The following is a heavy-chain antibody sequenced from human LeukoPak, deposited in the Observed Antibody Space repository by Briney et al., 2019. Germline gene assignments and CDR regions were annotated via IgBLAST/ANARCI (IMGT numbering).Heavy chain of an antibody. J-gene: IGHJ5*01. CDR3: AKPISGGLAVTADWFHP. D-gene: IGHD6-19*01. V-gene: IGHV3-23*01. Sequence: GGSLRLSCSASGFAFSVYAMSWLRQPPGKGLEWVSTINANSGTTSYAASVRGRFIISRDNPKNTLYLQLNTLRADDTATYYCAKPISGGLAVTADWFHPWGQGTLVVVSS. CDR1: GFAFSVYA. CDR2: INANSGTT.